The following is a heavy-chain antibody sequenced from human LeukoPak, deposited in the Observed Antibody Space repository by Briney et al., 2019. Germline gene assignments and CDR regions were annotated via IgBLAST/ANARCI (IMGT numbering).Heavy chain of an antibody. D-gene: IGHD3-10*01. CDR2: FDPEDGET. CDR3: ATKSVWFGELKTYYYYMDV. V-gene: IGHV1-24*01. CDR1: GYTLTELS. Sequence: VASVKVSCKVFGYTLTELSVHWVRQAPGKGLEWMGSFDPEDGETIYAQKFQGRVTMTEDTSTDTAYMELSSLRSEDTAVYYCATKSVWFGELKTYYYYMDVWGKGTTVTVSS. J-gene: IGHJ6*03.